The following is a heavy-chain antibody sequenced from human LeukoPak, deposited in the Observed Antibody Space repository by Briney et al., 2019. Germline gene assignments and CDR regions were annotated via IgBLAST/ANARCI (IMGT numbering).Heavy chain of an antibody. CDR2: IRYDGSNK. Sequence: GGSLRLSCAASGFTFSSYGMHWVRQAPGKGLEWVAFIRYDGSNKYYADSVKGRFTISRDNAKNSLYLQMNSLRVEDTAVYYCATSIPLYSSGWYYQPDYWGQGTLVTVSS. D-gene: IGHD6-19*01. CDR3: ATSIPLYSSGWYYQPDY. CDR1: GFTFSSYG. J-gene: IGHJ4*02. V-gene: IGHV3-30*02.